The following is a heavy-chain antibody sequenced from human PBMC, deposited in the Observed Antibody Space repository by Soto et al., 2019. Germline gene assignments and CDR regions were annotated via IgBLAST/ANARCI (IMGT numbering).Heavy chain of an antibody. CDR1: GGSFSGYY. D-gene: IGHD3-3*01. CDR3: ARVPVARPIRFLPNYGMDV. J-gene: IGHJ6*02. Sequence: SETLSLTCAVYGGSFSGYYWSWIRQPPGKGLEWIGEINHSGSTNYNPSLKSRVTISVDTSKNQFSLKLSSVTAADTAVYYCARVPVARPIRFLPNYGMDVWGQGTTVTVSS. V-gene: IGHV4-34*01. CDR2: INHSGST.